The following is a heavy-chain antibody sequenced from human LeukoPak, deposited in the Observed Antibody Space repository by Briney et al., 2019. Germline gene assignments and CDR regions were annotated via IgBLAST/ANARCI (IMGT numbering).Heavy chain of an antibody. CDR2: IKQDGSEK. D-gene: IGHD6-19*01. CDR1: GFTFSSYW. J-gene: IGHJ4*02. V-gene: IGHV3-7*01. CDR3: AREWAGPSFDY. Sequence: GGSLRLSCAASGFTFSSYWMSWVRQAPGKGLEWVANIKQDGSEKSYVDSVKGRFTISRDNTKNSLYLQMNSLRAEDTAVYFCAREWAGPSFDYWGQGTLVTVSS.